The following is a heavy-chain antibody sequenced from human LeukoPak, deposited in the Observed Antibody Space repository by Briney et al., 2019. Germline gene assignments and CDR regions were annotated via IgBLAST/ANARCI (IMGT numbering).Heavy chain of an antibody. CDR3: VKGWYCSGNTCPTDSDY. V-gene: IGHV3-30*02. CDR2: IRHDGITK. Sequence: PGGSLRLSCVASGFIFSTHGLHWVRQAPGKGLEWVAFIRHDGITKYYADSVKGRFTISRDNSKNTVYLQMNSLRVEDTAVYYCVKGWYCSGNTCPTDSDYWGQGTLVTVSA. D-gene: IGHD2-15*01. J-gene: IGHJ4*02. CDR1: GFIFSTHG.